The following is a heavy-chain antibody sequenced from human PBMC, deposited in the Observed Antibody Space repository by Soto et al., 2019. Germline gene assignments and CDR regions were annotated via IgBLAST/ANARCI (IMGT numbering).Heavy chain of an antibody. D-gene: IGHD6-13*01. V-gene: IGHV4-34*01. Sequence: SETLSLTCAVYGGSFSGYYWSWIRQPPGKGLEWIGEINHSGSTNYNPSLKSRVTISVDTSKNQFSLKLSSVTAADTAVYYCARGAGSSWWNDAFDIWGQGTMVTVS. CDR3: ARGAGSSWWNDAFDI. CDR1: GGSFSGYY. J-gene: IGHJ3*02. CDR2: INHSGST.